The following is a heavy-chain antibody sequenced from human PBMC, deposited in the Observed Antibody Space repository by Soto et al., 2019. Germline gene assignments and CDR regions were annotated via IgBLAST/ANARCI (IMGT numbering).Heavy chain of an antibody. D-gene: IGHD4-17*01. CDR1: GYSFTGHY. J-gene: IGHJ6*02. CDR3: ARGPANYGERYYAMDV. V-gene: IGHV1-2*02. Sequence: QVQLVQSGTEVKKPGASVKVSCKASGYSFTGHYMHWVRQAPGQGLEWMGWINPDSGGTLYAQNFQGRVTLTRATSISTADMELTSLTSDDTAVYYCARGPANYGERYYAMDVWGQGTTVSVSS. CDR2: INPDSGGT.